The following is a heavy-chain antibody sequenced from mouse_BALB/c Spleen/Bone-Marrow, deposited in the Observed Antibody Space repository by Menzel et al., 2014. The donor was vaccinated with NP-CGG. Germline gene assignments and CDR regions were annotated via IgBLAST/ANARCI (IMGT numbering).Heavy chain of an antibody. Sequence: EVKLEESGGGLVQPGRSLKLSCAASGFDFSGYWMSWVRQAPGKGLEWIGEINPDSSTINYTPSLKDKFIISRDNAKNTRYLQISKVRSEDTSLYYCARLGYYGVMAYWGQGTSVTVSS. CDR3: ARLGYYGVMAY. CDR1: GFDFSGYW. D-gene: IGHD1-1*01. J-gene: IGHJ4*01. V-gene: IGHV4-1*02. CDR2: INPDSSTI.